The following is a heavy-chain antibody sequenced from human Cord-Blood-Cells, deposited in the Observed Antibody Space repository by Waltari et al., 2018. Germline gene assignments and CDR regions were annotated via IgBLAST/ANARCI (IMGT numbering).Heavy chain of an antibody. CDR3: ARSYYDSSGYYYYFDY. D-gene: IGHD3-22*01. CDR2: TRNKANSYTT. J-gene: IGHJ4*02. CDR1: GFTFSAHY. Sequence: EVQLVEYGGGLVQPGGSLRLSCAASGFTFSAHYMDWVRQAPGTGLEWVGRTRNKANSYTTEYAASVKGRFTISRDDSKNSLYLQMNSLKTEDTAVYYCARSYYDSSGYYYYFDYWGQGTLVTVSS. V-gene: IGHV3-72*01.